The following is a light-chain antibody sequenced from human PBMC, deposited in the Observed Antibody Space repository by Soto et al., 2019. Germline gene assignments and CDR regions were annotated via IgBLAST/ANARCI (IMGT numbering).Light chain of an antibody. Sequence: QSALTQPASVSGSPGQSITISCTGTSSDVGGYNYVSWYQQQSGKAPKLMIHEVSNRPSGVSSRFSGSKSGNTASLTISGLQAEDEADYDCSSYTSSRAYVFGIGTKVTV. J-gene: IGLJ1*01. V-gene: IGLV2-14*01. CDR1: SSDVGGYNY. CDR2: EVS. CDR3: SSYTSSRAYV.